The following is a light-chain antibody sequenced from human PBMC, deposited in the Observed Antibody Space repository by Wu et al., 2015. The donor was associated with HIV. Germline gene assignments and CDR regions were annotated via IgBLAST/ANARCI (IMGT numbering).Light chain of an antibody. CDR1: QSVSNY. Sequence: EIVLTQSPATLSLSPGERATLSCRASQSVSNYVAWYQQKPGQAPRLLIYGTSRRATGIPDRFSGSGSGTDFTLTISSLQSEDFAVYYCQQYNYWPRTFGQGT. V-gene: IGKV3D-15*01. CDR3: QQYNYWPRT. CDR2: GTS. J-gene: IGKJ1*01.